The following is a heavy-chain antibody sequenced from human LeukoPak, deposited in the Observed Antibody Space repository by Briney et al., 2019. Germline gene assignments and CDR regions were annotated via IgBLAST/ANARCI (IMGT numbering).Heavy chain of an antibody. Sequence: GASVKVSCKASGYTFTSYGISWVRQAPGQGLEWMGWISAYNGNTNYAQKLQGRVTMTTDTSTSTAYMELRSLRSDDTAVYYCARDYYDYVWGSYRYTRSDYWGQGTLVTVSS. J-gene: IGHJ4*02. CDR3: ARDYYDYVWGSYRYTRSDY. CDR1: GYTFTSYG. V-gene: IGHV1-18*04. D-gene: IGHD3-16*02. CDR2: ISAYNGNT.